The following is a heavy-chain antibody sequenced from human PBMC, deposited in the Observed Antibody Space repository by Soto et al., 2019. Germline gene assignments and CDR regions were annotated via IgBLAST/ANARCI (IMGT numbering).Heavy chain of an antibody. D-gene: IGHD6-6*01. J-gene: IGHJ4*02. CDR2: IWYDGSNK. V-gene: IGHV3-33*01. Sequence: QVQLVESGGGVVQSGRSLRLSCAASGFTFSTYAMQWVRQAPGKGLEWVAVIWYDGSNKYYGDSVKGRLTISRDNSKNTLYLQMNSLRLEDTAIYYCARDYSRSSGRMVDYWGQGTLVTVSS. CDR1: GFTFSTYA. CDR3: ARDYSRSSGRMVDY.